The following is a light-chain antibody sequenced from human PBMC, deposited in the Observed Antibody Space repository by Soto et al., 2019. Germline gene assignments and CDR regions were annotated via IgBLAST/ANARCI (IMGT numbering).Light chain of an antibody. CDR2: DVG. CDR3: SSYTSSSTLV. CDR1: SSDVGGYNS. V-gene: IGLV2-14*01. J-gene: IGLJ1*01. Sequence: QSALTQPASVSGSPGQSITISCTGTSSDVGGYNSVSWYQQHPGKAPKLMIFDVGNRPSGVSNRFSGSKSGNTASLTISGLQAEDEADYYCSSYTSSSTLVFGTGTKVTV.